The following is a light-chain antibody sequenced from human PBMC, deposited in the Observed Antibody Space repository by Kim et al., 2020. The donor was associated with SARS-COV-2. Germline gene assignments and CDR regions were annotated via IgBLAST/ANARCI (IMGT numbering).Light chain of an antibody. V-gene: IGKV3-20*01. Sequence: WSPGERATPSCRASQSVPSNYLAWYQQKSGQAPRLLIFRASSRAAGIPDRFSGSGSGTDFTLTISRLEPEDFAVYYCQQYDTSPYTFGQGTKLEI. CDR3: QQYDTSPYT. CDR2: RAS. J-gene: IGKJ2*01. CDR1: QSVPSNY.